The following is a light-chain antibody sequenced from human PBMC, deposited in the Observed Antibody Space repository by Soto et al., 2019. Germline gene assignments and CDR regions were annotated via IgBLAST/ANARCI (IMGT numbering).Light chain of an antibody. CDR1: QTVSRN. CDR3: QQYNNWPS. V-gene: IGKV3-15*01. CDR2: DIS. Sequence: DIVMTQSPDSLAVSLGERATLSCRASQTVSRNLAWYQQRPGQAPRLLIYDISNRATGVPARFSGSGSETEFTLTIRSLQSEDFAVYFCQQYNNWPSFGQGTRLEIK. J-gene: IGKJ5*01.